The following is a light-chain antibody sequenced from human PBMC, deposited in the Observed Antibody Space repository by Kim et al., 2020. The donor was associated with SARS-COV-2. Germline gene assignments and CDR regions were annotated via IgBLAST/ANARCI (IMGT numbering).Light chain of an antibody. CDR2: RNH. V-gene: IGLV1-47*01. Sequence: SFLPPSPSFSSPPFPRVPLSCSGSMSNIGNNFVYWYQQLPGAAPKLLVYRNHERPSGVPDRFSGSKSDTSASLAITGLRSADEADYYCASWDDGLNGPVFGGGTQLTVL. CDR1: MSNIGNNF. CDR3: ASWDDGLNGPV. J-gene: IGLJ3*02.